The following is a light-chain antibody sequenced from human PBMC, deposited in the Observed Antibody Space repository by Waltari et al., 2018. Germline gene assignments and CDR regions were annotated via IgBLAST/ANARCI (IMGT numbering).Light chain of an antibody. V-gene: IGKV1-12*01. CDR2: AAS. CDR1: QGIRSW. CDR3: QQYYSTGT. Sequence: DIQMTQSPPSVSASVGDRVTITCRASQGIRSWLAWYQQKPGKAPKLLIYAASSLQGGVPSRFSGSGSGTEFTLTISSLQAEDVAVYYCQQYYSTGTFGPGTKVDIK. J-gene: IGKJ3*01.